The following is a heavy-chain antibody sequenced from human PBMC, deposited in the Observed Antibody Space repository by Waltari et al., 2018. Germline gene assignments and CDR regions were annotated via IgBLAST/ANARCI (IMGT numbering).Heavy chain of an antibody. CDR3: ARAEDSSGYYRSYWYFDL. Sequence: QVQLQQWGAGLLKPSETLSLTCAVYGGSFSGYYWSWIRQPPGTGLEWIGEINQSGSTNDNPSLKSRVTISVDTSKDQFSLKLSSVTAADTAVYYCARAEDSSGYYRSYWYFDLWGRGTLVTVSS. CDR1: GGSFSGYY. CDR2: INQSGST. D-gene: IGHD3-22*01. V-gene: IGHV4-34*01. J-gene: IGHJ2*01.